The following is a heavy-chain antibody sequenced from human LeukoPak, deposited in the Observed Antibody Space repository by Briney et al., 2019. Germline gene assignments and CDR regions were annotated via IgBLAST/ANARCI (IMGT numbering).Heavy chain of an antibody. Sequence: GASVKVSCKASGYTFTGYYMHWVRRAPGQGLEWMGWINPNSGGTNYAQKFQGRVTMTRDTSISTAYMELSRLRSDDTAVYYCAKGEGYCSSTSCQSYYYYGMDVWGQGTTVTVSS. D-gene: IGHD2-2*01. V-gene: IGHV1-2*02. CDR2: INPNSGGT. J-gene: IGHJ6*02. CDR1: GYTFTGYY. CDR3: AKGEGYCSSTSCQSYYYYGMDV.